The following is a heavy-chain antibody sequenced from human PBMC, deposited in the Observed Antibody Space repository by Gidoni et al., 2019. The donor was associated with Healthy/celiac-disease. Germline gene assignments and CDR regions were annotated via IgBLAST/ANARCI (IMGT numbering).Heavy chain of an antibody. CDR2: INAGNGNT. V-gene: IGHV1-3*01. CDR1: GYTFTSYA. J-gene: IGHJ6*03. Sequence: QVQLVQSGAEVKKPGASVKVSCKASGYTFTSYAMHWVRQAPGQRLEWMGWINAGNGNTKYSQKFQGRVTITRDTSASTAYMELSSLRSEDTAVYYCARATPPRDYYYMDVWGKGTTVTVSS. CDR3: ARATPPRDYYYMDV.